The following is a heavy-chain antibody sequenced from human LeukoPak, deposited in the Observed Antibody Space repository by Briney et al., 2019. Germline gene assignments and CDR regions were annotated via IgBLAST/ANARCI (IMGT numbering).Heavy chain of an antibody. J-gene: IGHJ6*02. D-gene: IGHD4-11*01. V-gene: IGHV3-23*01. CDR2: ISGSGGST. CDR1: GFTFSSYA. CDR3: AKDYGYYSSYYYGMDV. Sequence: PGGSLRLSCAASGFTFSSYAMSWVRQAPGKGLERVSAISGSGGSTYYADSVKGRFTISRDNSKNTLYLQMNSLRAEDTAVYYCAKDYGYYSSYYYGMDVWGQGTTVTVSS.